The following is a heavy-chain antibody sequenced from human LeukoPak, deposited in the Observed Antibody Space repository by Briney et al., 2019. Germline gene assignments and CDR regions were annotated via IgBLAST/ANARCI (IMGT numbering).Heavy chain of an antibody. V-gene: IGHV3-23*01. CDR1: GFIFSSYA. Sequence: GGSLRLSCAASGFIFSSYAMSWVRQAPGKGLEWVSGISGSGGSTVYADSVQGRFTISRDNSKNTLYLQMNSLRAEDTAVYYCAKDQGSGHGTYTWGSFDYWGLETRVTVSS. D-gene: IGHD1-1*01. CDR3: AKDQGSGHGTYTWGSFDY. J-gene: IGHJ4*01. CDR2: ISGSGGST.